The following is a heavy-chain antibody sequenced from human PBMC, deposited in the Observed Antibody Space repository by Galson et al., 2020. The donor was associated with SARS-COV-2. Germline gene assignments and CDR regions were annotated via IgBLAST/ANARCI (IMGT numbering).Heavy chain of an antibody. CDR2: IGGSGGST. J-gene: IGHJ4*02. CDR3: AKRDDSSGYPYYFDY. D-gene: IGHD3-22*01. CDR1: GFTFSNYA. V-gene: IGHV3-23*01. Sequence: GGSLRLSCAASGFTFSNYAMSWVRQAPGKGLDWVSAIGGSGGSTYYADSVKGRFTISRDNSKNTLYLQMNSLRAEDTAVYYCAKRDDSSGYPYYFDYWGQGTLVTVSS.